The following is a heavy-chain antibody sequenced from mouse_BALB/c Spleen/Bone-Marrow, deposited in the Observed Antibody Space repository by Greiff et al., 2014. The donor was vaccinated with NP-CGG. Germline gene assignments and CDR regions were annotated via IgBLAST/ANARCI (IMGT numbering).Heavy chain of an antibody. CDR2: IDPANGDT. D-gene: IGHD1-1*01. V-gene: IGHV14-3*02. Sequence: VQLQQSGSELVKPGASVKLSCAASGFNIKDTYMHWVKQRPEQGLEWIGRIDPANGDTKYDPKFQGKATITAATSSNTAYLQLSSLTSEGTAFYYCTRPSFDYGSSYWYFDVWGAGTTVTVS. J-gene: IGHJ1*01. CDR1: GFNIKDTY. CDR3: TRPSFDYGSSYWYFDV.